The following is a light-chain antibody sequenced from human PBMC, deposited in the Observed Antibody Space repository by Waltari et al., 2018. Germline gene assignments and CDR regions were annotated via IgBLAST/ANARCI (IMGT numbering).Light chain of an antibody. CDR3: ASWDDRLDAYV. CDR2: NDV. V-gene: IGLV1-44*01. Sequence: QSVLTQPPSASGTPGQRVIIPCSGSSPNVGSTVFTWYNTLPGTAPKLLIFNDVDRPSGVPDRFSGSRSATSASLAISGLQSDDESTYYCASWDDRLDAYVFGTGTRVTVL. J-gene: IGLJ1*01. CDR1: SPNVGSTV.